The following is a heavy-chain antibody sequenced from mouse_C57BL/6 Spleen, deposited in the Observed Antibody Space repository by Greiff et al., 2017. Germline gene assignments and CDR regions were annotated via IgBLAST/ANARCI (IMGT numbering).Heavy chain of an antibody. CDR3: ASQGFFAPWFAY. CDR1: GYTFTSYW. D-gene: IGHD3-2*02. CDR2: IDPSDSYT. V-gene: IGHV1-69*01. J-gene: IGHJ3*01. Sequence: VQLQQPGAELVMPGASVKLSCKASGYTFTSYWMHWVKQRPGQGLEWIGEIDPSDSYTNYNQKFKGKSTLTVDKSSSTAYMQLSSLTSEDSAVYYCASQGFFAPWFAYWGQGTLVTVSA.